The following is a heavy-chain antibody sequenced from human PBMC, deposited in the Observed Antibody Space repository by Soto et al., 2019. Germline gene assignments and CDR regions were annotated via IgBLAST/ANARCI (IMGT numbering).Heavy chain of an antibody. Sequence: SETLSLTCTVSGGSISSGGYYWSWIRQHPGKGLEWIGYIYYSGSTYYNPSLKSRVFISIDTSKNQFSLKLSSVTAADTAVYYCARDAYYEMGVRGQGTTVTVSS. CDR2: IYYSGST. J-gene: IGHJ6*02. CDR3: ARDAYYEMGV. CDR1: GGSISSGGYY. V-gene: IGHV4-31*03.